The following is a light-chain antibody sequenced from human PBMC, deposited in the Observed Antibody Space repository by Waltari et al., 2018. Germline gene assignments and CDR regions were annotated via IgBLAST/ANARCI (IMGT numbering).Light chain of an antibody. CDR1: SSDVGTYKF. Sequence: QSALTQPASVPGSPGQSITISCPGSSSDVGTYKFVPWYQQHPGKAPKLMIYEINQRPSGISNRFSGSKFGNTAVLTISGLQTDDEADYYCCSYVTGDTWVFGGGTRVAVL. CDR3: CSYVTGDTWV. V-gene: IGLV2-23*02. J-gene: IGLJ3*02. CDR2: EIN.